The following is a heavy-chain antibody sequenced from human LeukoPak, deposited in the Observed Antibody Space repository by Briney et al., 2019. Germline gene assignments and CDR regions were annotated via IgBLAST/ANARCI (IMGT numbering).Heavy chain of an antibody. D-gene: IGHD3-9*01. J-gene: IGHJ4*02. CDR2: ISSSSSTI. Sequence: PGGSLRLSCAASGFTFSSYSMNWVRQAPGKGLEWLSYISSSSSTIYYADSVKGRFTISRDNARNSLYLQMNGLRDEDTALYFCARGQSRYFDWYLGFFDYWGQGTLVTVSS. CDR3: ARGQSRYFDWYLGFFDY. V-gene: IGHV3-48*02. CDR1: GFTFSSYS.